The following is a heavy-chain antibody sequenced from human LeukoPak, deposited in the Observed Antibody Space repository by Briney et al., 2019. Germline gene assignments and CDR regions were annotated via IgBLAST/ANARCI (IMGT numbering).Heavy chain of an antibody. CDR3: ARDREYSSSHYYYGMDV. D-gene: IGHD6-6*01. Sequence: ASVNVSCKASGYTFTSYGISGVRQAPGQGLEWMGWISAYNGNTNYAQKLQGRVTMTTDTSTSTAYMELRSLRSDDTAVYYCARDREYSSSHYYYGMDVWGQGTTVTVSS. V-gene: IGHV1-18*01. CDR1: GYTFTSYG. J-gene: IGHJ6*02. CDR2: ISAYNGNT.